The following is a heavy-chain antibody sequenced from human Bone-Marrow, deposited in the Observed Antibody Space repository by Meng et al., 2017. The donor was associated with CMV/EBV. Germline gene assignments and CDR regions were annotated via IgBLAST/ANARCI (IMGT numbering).Heavy chain of an antibody. V-gene: IGHV1-18*01. CDR1: GYTFTSYG. J-gene: IGHJ4*02. Sequence: VQLVQSGGEVKTPGDSLKFSCKASGYTFTSYGISWVRQAPGQGLEWLGWISAYNGNTNYAQKLQGRVTMTTDTSTSTAYMELRSLRSDDTAVYYCVVGRGFDYWGQGTLVTVSS. CDR3: VVGRGFDY. CDR2: ISAYNGNT. D-gene: IGHD2-2*01.